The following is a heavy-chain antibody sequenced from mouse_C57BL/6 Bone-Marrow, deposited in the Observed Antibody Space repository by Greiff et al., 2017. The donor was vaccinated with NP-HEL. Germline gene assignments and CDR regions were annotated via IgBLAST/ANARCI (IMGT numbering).Heavy chain of an antibody. D-gene: IGHD2-5*01. CDR2: IWSGGST. CDR1: GFSLTSYG. Sequence: VQLQQSGPGLVQPSQSLSITCTVSGFSLTSYGVHWVRQSPGKGLEWLGVIWSGGSTDYNAAFISSLSISKDNSKSQVFFKMNSLQADDTAIYYCARQGYSNYLWYFDVWGTGTTVTVSS. CDR3: ARQGYSNYLWYFDV. J-gene: IGHJ1*03. V-gene: IGHV2-2*01.